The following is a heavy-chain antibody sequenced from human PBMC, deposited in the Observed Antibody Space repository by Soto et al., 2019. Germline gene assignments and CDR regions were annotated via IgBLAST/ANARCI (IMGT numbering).Heavy chain of an antibody. CDR3: AKDRGALGITMVRGIIIHDAFDI. J-gene: IGHJ3*02. CDR2: IRGSGVST. V-gene: IGHV3-23*01. Sequence: HPGGSLRLSCAATGFTFSSYTVSWVRQAPGKGLEWVSGIRGSGVSTYYADSVKGRFTISRDNSKNTLYLQMNSLRAEDTAVYYCAKDRGALGITMVRGIIIHDAFDIWGQGTMVTVSS. CDR1: GFTFSSYT. D-gene: IGHD3-10*01.